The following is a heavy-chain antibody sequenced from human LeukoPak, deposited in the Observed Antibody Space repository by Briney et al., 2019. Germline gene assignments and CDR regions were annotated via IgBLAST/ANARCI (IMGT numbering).Heavy chain of an antibody. CDR2: IYSGGST. CDR1: GFTFGDYA. J-gene: IGHJ4*02. CDR3: ARDSSGGSFDY. D-gene: IGHD4-23*01. V-gene: IGHV3-66*01. Sequence: GGSLRLSCTASGFTFGDYAMSWVRQAPGKGLEWVSVIYSGGSTYYADSVKGRFTISRDNSKNTLYLQMNSLRAEDTAVYYCARDSSGGSFDYWGQGTLVTVSS.